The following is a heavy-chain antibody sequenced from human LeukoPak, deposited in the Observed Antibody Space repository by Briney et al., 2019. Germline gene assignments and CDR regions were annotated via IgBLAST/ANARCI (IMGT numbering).Heavy chain of an antibody. CDR3: AKVGGAGSHYIIDY. V-gene: IGHV3-74*01. D-gene: IGHD1-26*01. Sequence: GGSLRLSCVASGYTFSNYWMLWVRQAPGKGLMWVSLISTDGKSTRYAESVKGRFTISRDNAKNALYLQMNSLRAEDTAVHYCAKVGGAGSHYIIDYWGQGTLITVSS. CDR2: ISTDGKST. J-gene: IGHJ4*02. CDR1: GYTFSNYW.